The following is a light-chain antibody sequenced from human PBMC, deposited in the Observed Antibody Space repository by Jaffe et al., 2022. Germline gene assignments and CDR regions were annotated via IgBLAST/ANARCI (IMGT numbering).Light chain of an antibody. J-gene: IGKJ1*01. CDR3: QQYQNEADSWT. CDR2: AVS. V-gene: IGKV1-5*03. CDR1: QNINNW. Sequence: DIQMTQSPSTLSASVGDRVTITCRASQNINNWLAWFQQKPGRAPKVLIYAVSYLESGVPSRFSGSGSGTEFTLTISSLQPDDFATYYCQQYQNEADSWTFGQGTRVEIK.